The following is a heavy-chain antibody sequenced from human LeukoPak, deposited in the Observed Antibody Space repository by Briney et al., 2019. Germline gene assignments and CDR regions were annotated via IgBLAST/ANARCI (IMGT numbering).Heavy chain of an antibody. D-gene: IGHD4-17*01. Sequence: GGSLRRSCAASGFTFSSYGMVWVRQAPGKGLEWVAIIWYDGSNKYYADSVKGRFTISKDNSKNTLYLQMNSLRAEDTAVYYCARVRGSGDYAWYFDLWGRGTLAAVSS. J-gene: IGHJ2*01. CDR1: GFTFSSYG. CDR3: ARVRGSGDYAWYFDL. CDR2: IWYDGSNK. V-gene: IGHV3-33*01.